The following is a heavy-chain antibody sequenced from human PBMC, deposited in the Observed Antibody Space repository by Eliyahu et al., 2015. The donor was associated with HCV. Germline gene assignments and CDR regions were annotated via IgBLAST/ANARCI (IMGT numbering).Heavy chain of an antibody. CDR2: LSSTATFK. V-gene: IGHV3-30*03. CDR3: ARDGDVLNGEPGRSLHFFDY. D-gene: IGHD2-8*01. J-gene: IGHJ4*02. CDR1: GFTFSNYD. Sequence: QVQLVESGGAVVQPGRSLRLSCATFGFTFSNYDMPWTXIRQAPGKGLEWVTSLSSTATFKNFADSVKGRFLVFRDNSKKTLYLQMNTLRPEDSGRYYCARDGDVLNGEPGRSLHFFDYWGLGTLVTVSS.